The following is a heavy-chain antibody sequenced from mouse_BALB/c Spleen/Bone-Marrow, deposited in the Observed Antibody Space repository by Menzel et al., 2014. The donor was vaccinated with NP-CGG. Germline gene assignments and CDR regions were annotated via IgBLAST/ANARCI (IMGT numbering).Heavy chain of an antibody. D-gene: IGHD1-2*01. CDR2: INPYNGGT. V-gene: IGHV1-18*01. Sequence: EVQLQQSGPELVKPGASMKISCKASGYSFTGYTMNWVKQSHGKNLEWIGLINPYNGGTNYNQKFKGKATLTVDKSSSTAYMELLSLASEDSAVYYCARDYYGFSYGFAYWGQGTLVTVSA. J-gene: IGHJ3*01. CDR3: ARDYYGFSYGFAY. CDR1: GYSFTGYT.